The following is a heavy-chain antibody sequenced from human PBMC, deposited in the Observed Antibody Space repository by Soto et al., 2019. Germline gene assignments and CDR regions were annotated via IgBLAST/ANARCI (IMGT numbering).Heavy chain of an antibody. Sequence: QVELQESGPGLVKPSETLSLTCTVSGDSIRGYSWSWIRQPAGQGLESLGRFFVTGRINYNPSLKRRVTMSLDTSTKQFSLRLTSVTAADTAVYFCARGLGRYFDLWGRGTLVTVSS. CDR3: ARGLGRYFDL. V-gene: IGHV4-4*07. D-gene: IGHD3-16*01. CDR2: FFVTGRI. J-gene: IGHJ2*01. CDR1: GDSIRGYS.